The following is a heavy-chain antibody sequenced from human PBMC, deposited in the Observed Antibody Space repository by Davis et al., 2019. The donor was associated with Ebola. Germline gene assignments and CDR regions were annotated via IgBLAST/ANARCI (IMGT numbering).Heavy chain of an antibody. CDR1: GFSFASFA. D-gene: IGHD1-14*01. V-gene: IGHV3-23*01. CDR2: ISNSGSLT. Sequence: GESLKISCAASGFSFASFALTWVRQAPGKGLEWVSDISNSGSLTHYADSVKGRFTISRDNSKNTVYLQMNSLKTEDTAVYYCTTRIYYYGMDVWGQGTTVTVSS. CDR3: TTRIYYYGMDV. J-gene: IGHJ6*02.